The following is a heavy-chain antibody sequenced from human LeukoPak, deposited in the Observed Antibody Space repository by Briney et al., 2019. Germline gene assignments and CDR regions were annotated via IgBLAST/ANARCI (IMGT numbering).Heavy chain of an antibody. Sequence: GASVKVSCKTSGFIFTNHYIHWVRQAPGQGLEWMGWMNPNSGGTNYAQKFQGRVTMTRDTSISTAYMELSRLRSDDTAVYYCARAGGRRYCSSTSCYRDYYYMDVWGKGTTVTVSS. CDR1: GFIFTNHY. V-gene: IGHV1-2*02. J-gene: IGHJ6*03. D-gene: IGHD2-2*01. CDR3: ARAGGRRYCSSTSCYRDYYYMDV. CDR2: MNPNSGGT.